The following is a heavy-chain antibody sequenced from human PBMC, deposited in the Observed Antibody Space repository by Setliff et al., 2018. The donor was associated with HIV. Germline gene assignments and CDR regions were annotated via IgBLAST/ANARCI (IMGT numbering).Heavy chain of an antibody. V-gene: IGHV3-43D*03. J-gene: IGHJ4*02. D-gene: IGHD2-21*02. CDR1: GFTFDDYA. CDR3: AKELDCGGDCFAYFDS. CDR2: ISWDGTTT. Sequence: GGSLRLSCAASGFTFDDYALHWVRQAPGKGLEWVSLISWDGTTTYYTDSVKGRFTISRDNSKNSLYLQMDSLRSEDTAWYYCAKELDCGGDCFAYFDSWGQGTLVTVSS.